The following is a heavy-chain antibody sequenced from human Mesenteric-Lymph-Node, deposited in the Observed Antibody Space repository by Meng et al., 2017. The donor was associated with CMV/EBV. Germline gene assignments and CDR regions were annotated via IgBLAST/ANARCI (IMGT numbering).Heavy chain of an antibody. CDR3: AKDLGCSSTSCYRGRAPFDY. J-gene: IGHJ4*02. Sequence: ETLSLTCAASGFTFSSYAMSWVRQAPGKGLEWVSAISGSGGSTYYADSVKGRFTISRDNSKNTLYLQMNSLRAEDTAVYYCAKDLGCSSTSCYRGRAPFDYWGQGTLVTVSS. D-gene: IGHD2-2*01. CDR2: ISGSGGST. V-gene: IGHV3-23*01. CDR1: GFTFSSYA.